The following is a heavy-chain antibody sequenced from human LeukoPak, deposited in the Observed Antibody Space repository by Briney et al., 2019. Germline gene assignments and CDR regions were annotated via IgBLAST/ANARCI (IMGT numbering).Heavy chain of an antibody. Sequence: GESLKISCKGSGYSFTTDYIGWVRQMPGKGLEWMGIIYPDDSDTTYSPSFQGQVTISVDKSITTAFLQWSSLKASDTAMYYCACDILTGYFAFDIWGQGTMVTVSS. CDR3: ACDILTGYFAFDI. J-gene: IGHJ3*02. CDR1: GYSFTTDY. V-gene: IGHV5-51*01. CDR2: IYPDDSDT. D-gene: IGHD3-9*01.